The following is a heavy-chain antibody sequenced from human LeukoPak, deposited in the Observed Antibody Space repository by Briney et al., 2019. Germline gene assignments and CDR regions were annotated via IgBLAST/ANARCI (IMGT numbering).Heavy chain of an antibody. CDR1: TFTFSSYA. CDR3: VVNGSGLFAY. J-gene: IGHJ4*02. CDR2: ISGVGDIT. Sequence: PGGSLRLSCAASTFTFSSYAMSWVRQAPGKGLEWVSAISGVGDITYYADSVKGRFAISRDNSQNTLYLQMNSLRAEDTALYYCVVNGSGLFAYWGQGTLVTVSS. V-gene: IGHV3-23*01. D-gene: IGHD6-19*01.